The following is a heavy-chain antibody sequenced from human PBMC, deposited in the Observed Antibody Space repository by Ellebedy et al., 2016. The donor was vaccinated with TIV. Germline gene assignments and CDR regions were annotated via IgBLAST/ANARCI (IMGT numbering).Heavy chain of an antibody. CDR1: GYTFTSYY. CDR2: INPSGGST. Sequence: ASVKVSCXASGYTFTSYYMHWVRQAPGQGLEWMGIINPSGGSTSYAQKFQGRVTMTRDTSTSTVYMELSSLRSEDTAVYYCARSIAAAGTMGGAFDYWGQGTLVTVSS. J-gene: IGHJ4*02. V-gene: IGHV1-46*01. D-gene: IGHD6-13*01. CDR3: ARSIAAAGTMGGAFDY.